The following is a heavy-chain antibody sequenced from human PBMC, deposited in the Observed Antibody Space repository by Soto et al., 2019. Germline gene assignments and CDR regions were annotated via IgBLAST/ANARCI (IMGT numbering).Heavy chain of an antibody. CDR1: GYTFSTYY. Sequence: ASVKVSCKASGYTFSTYYMHWVRQAPGQGYEWMGWISAYNGNTNYAQKLQGRVTMTTDTSTSTAYMELRSLRSDDTAVYYCARRSPRDYVWGSYRYAFEYWVPGSLVTVSS. J-gene: IGHJ4*02. D-gene: IGHD3-16*02. CDR3: ARRSPRDYVWGSYRYAFEY. CDR2: ISAYNGNT. V-gene: IGHV1-18*04.